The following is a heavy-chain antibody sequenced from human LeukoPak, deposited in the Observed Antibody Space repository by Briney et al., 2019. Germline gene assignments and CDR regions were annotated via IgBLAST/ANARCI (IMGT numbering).Heavy chain of an antibody. CDR2: ITNSGSTI. CDR1: GFTFSDYN. CDR3: ARSIGLTGGGVDV. J-gene: IGHJ6*02. D-gene: IGHD3-9*01. V-gene: IGHV3-11*01. Sequence: GGSLRLSCAASGFTFSDYNMNWARQAPGKGLEWVSYITNSGSTIHYADSVKGRFTISRDNAKNSLYLQMNSLRAEDTAVYYCARSIGLTGGGVDVWGQGTTVTVSS.